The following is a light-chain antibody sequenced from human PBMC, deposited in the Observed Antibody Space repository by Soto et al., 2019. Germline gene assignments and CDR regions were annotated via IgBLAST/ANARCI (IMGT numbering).Light chain of an antibody. CDR2: GAS. Sequence: EIGMTQSPATLSVSPGERATLSCRASQSVSSNLAWYQQKPGQSHRLLISGASTRATGIPARFSGSGSGTEFTLTISSLQSEDFAVYYCQQYNNWYTFGQGTKLEIK. J-gene: IGKJ2*01. CDR1: QSVSSN. CDR3: QQYNNWYT. V-gene: IGKV3-15*01.